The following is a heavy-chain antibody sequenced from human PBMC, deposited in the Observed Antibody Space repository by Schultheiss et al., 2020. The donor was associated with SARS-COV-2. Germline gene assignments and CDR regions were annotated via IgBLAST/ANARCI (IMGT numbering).Heavy chain of an antibody. V-gene: IGHV3-33*08. Sequence: GGSLRLSCAASGFTFSSYGMHWVRQAPGKGLEWVAVIWYDGSNIYYADSVKGRFTISRDNSKNTLYLQMNSLRAEDTAVYYCARPYSCSWYRSYFDYWGQGTLVTVSS. CDR1: GFTFSSYG. D-gene: IGHD6-13*01. CDR2: IWYDGSNI. J-gene: IGHJ4*02. CDR3: ARPYSCSWYRSYFDY.